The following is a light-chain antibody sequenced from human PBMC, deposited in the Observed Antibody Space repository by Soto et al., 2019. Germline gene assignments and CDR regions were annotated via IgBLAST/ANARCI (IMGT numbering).Light chain of an antibody. CDR2: KAS. CDR1: QSISSW. Sequence: DIQMTQSPSTLSASVGDRVVITCRASQSISSWLAWYQQKPGKAPKLLIYKASSLKSGVPSRFSGSGSGTEFTLTISSLQPDDFATYYCQQYKSYSALTFGGGTKVEI. V-gene: IGKV1-5*03. J-gene: IGKJ4*01. CDR3: QQYKSYSALT.